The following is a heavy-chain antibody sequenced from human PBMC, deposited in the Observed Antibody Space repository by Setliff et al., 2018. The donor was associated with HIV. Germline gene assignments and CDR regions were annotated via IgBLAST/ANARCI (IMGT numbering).Heavy chain of an antibody. Sequence: PSQTLSLTCAISGDSVSSKSAAWNWLRQSPSRGLEWLGRTYYRSKWNSDYAPSVKSRVTINPDTSKNKFPLKLNSVTPEDTAVYYCARGGDWDDNYYMDVWGKGTTVTVSS. CDR1: GDSVSSKSAA. CDR2: TYYRSKWNS. CDR3: ARGGDWDDNYYMDV. D-gene: IGHD1-1*01. J-gene: IGHJ6*03. V-gene: IGHV6-1*01.